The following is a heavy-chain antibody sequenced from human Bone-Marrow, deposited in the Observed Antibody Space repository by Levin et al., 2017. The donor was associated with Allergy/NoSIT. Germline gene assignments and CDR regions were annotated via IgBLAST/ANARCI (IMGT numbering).Heavy chain of an antibody. Sequence: ASVKVSCKASGYTFTGDYMHWVRQAPGQGLEWMGWINPNNGGTNYAQNFKGRVTMTRDTSTNTAYMELGRLRFDDTAVYYCARQNGGTTYFYDSSGYYYDYLDSWGQGTLVTVSS. CDR2: INPNNGGT. CDR1: GYTFTGDY. D-gene: IGHD3-22*01. J-gene: IGHJ4*02. CDR3: ARQNGGTTYFYDSSGYYYDYLDS. V-gene: IGHV1-2*02.